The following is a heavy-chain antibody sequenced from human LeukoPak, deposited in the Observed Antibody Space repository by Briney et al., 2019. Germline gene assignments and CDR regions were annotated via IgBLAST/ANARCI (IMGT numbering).Heavy chain of an antibody. D-gene: IGHD3-22*01. CDR3: AKADQNYYDTSGYTDY. CDR2: ISGSGGGT. J-gene: IGHJ4*02. Sequence: GGSLRLSCAASGFTFSSYAMNWVRQAPGKGLEWVSDISGSGGGTYYADSVKGRFTISRDNSKNTLYLQMNSPRAEDTAVYYCAKADQNYYDTSGYTDYWGQGTLVTVSS. V-gene: IGHV3-23*01. CDR1: GFTFSSYA.